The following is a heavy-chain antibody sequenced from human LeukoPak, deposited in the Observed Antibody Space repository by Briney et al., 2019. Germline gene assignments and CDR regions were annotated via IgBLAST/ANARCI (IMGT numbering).Heavy chain of an antibody. CDR1: GFTVSSNY. V-gene: IGHV3-53*01. D-gene: IGHD6-19*01. CDR3: ARASSGGEFDY. Sequence: GGSLRLSCAASGFTVSSNYMSWVRQAPGKGLEWVSVIYSGGSTYYADSVKGRFTISRDNSKNTLYLQMNSLRAEDTAVYYCARASSGGEFDYWGQGTLVTVSS. CDR2: IYSGGST. J-gene: IGHJ4*02.